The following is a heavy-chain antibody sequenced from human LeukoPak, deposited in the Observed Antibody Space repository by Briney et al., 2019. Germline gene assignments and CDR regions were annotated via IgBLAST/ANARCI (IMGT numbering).Heavy chain of an antibody. J-gene: IGHJ4*02. CDR2: ISAYNGNT. CDR1: GYTFTSCG. Sequence: ASVKVSCKASGYTFTSCGISWVRQAPGQGLEWMGWISAYNGNTNYAQKLQGRVTMTTDTSTSTAYMELRSLRSDDTAVYYCARIQTSYSSGWYTPPNFDYWGQGTLVTVSS. D-gene: IGHD6-19*01. CDR3: ARIQTSYSSGWYTPPNFDY. V-gene: IGHV1-18*01.